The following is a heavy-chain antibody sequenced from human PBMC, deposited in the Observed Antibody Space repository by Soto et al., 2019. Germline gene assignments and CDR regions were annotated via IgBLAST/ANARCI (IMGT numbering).Heavy chain of an antibody. J-gene: IGHJ6*02. CDR1: GGSISAYY. V-gene: IGHV4-4*08. D-gene: IGHD2-21*02. CDR2: IHPGWGA. Sequence: SETLSLTCTISGGSISAYYWGWIRQPPGKGLEWIGYIHPGWGANYNPSLKSRVTISIDTSKTQISLKLSSVTAADTAFYYCAREGALLFGGNSDYYSTMDVWGQGTTVTVSS. CDR3: AREGALLFGGNSDYYSTMDV.